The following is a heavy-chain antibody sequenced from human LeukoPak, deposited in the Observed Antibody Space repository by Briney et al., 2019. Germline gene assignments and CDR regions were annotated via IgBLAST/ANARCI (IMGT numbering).Heavy chain of an antibody. Sequence: SQTLSLTCAVSGGSISSGGYSWSWIRQPPGWGLEWIGYNYYSESTYYNPSLKSRVTISVDTSTNQFSLKLSSVTAADTAVYYCAKDGTRGYYYDSSGYPNAFDIWGQGTMVTVSS. CDR3: AKDGTRGYYYDSSGYPNAFDI. CDR1: GGSISSGGYS. D-gene: IGHD3-22*01. J-gene: IGHJ3*02. CDR2: NYYSEST. V-gene: IGHV4-30-4*07.